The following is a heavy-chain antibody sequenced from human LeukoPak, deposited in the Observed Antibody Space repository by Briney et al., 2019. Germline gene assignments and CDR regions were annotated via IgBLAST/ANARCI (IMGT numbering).Heavy chain of an antibody. CDR3: ARVRLSGSYFFDY. V-gene: IGHV3-64*01. Sequence: PGGSLRLSCAASGFTFSSYAMHWVRQAPGKGLEYVSAISSNGGSTYYANSVKVRFTISRDNSKNTLYLQMGSLRAEDMAVYYCARVRLSGSYFFDYWGQGTLVTVSS. CDR2: ISSNGGST. J-gene: IGHJ4*02. D-gene: IGHD1-26*01. CDR1: GFTFSSYA.